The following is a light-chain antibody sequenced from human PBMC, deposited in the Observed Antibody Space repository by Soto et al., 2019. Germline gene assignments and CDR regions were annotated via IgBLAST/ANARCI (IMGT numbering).Light chain of an antibody. Sequence: EIVMTQSPATLSVSPGERATLSCRASQSVSRNLAWYQQKPGQAPRLLIYGASTRATGIPARFSGSGSGTEFTLTISSLQSEDFVVYYCQQYNNWPRGTFGQGTKLEIK. J-gene: IGKJ2*02. V-gene: IGKV3-15*01. CDR2: GAS. CDR3: QQYNNWPRGT. CDR1: QSVSRN.